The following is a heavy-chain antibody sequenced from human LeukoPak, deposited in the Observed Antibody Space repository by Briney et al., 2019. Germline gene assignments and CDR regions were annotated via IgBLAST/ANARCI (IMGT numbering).Heavy chain of an antibody. CDR3: ASKHYYDSSGLIRLDY. CDR2: IYYSGST. V-gene: IGHV4-59*05. Sequence: PSETLSLTCTVSGGSISSYYWSWIRQPAGKGLEWIGSIYYSGSTYYNPSLKSRVTISVDTSKNQFSLKLSSVTAADTAVYYCASKHYYDSSGLIRLDYWGQGTLVTVSS. J-gene: IGHJ4*02. CDR1: GGSISSYY. D-gene: IGHD3-22*01.